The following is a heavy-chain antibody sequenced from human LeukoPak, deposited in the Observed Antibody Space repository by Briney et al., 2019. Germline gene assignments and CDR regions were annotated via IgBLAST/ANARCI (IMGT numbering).Heavy chain of an antibody. D-gene: IGHD3-22*01. CDR3: ARGPPLAYYETNGYYFFDY. CDR2: ISNSSSTI. Sequence: GGSLRLSCAASGFTFSSYSMNWVRQAPGKGLEWVSYISNSSSTIYYADSVKGRFTISRDNAKNSLYLQMNSLRDEDTAVYYCARGPPLAYYETNGYYFFDYWGQGVLVTVSS. CDR1: GFTFSSYS. V-gene: IGHV3-48*02. J-gene: IGHJ4*02.